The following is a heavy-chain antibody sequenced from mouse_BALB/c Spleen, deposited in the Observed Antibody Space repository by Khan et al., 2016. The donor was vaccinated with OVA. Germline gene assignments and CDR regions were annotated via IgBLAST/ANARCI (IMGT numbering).Heavy chain of an antibody. V-gene: IGHV1-54*01. CDR1: GYAFTNYL. J-gene: IGHJ3*01. Sequence: QVQLQQPGAELVRPGTSVKVSCKASGYAFTNYLIEWVKQRPGQGLEWIGVINPGSGGTNYNEKFKGKATLTADKSSSTAYMQLSSLTSDVSAVYFCTRGGVGGFAYWGQGTLVTVSA. CDR3: TRGGVGGFAY. CDR2: INPGSGGT.